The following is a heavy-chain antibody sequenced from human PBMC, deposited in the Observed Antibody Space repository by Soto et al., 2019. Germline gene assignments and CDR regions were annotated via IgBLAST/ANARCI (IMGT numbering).Heavy chain of an antibody. Sequence: QVQLVESGGGVVQPGRSLRLACSASGFTFSDYGVHWVRQAPGTALEWVAVISYDGSIQYYADSVKGRFTISRDNSENTLYLQMNSLRVEDTAVYCCAKDPTVRGYRGYDSGYYFDFWGQGSMVSVSS. CDR1: GFTFSDYG. CDR2: ISYDGSIQ. D-gene: IGHD5-12*01. V-gene: IGHV3-30*18. CDR3: AKDPTVRGYRGYDSGYYFDF. J-gene: IGHJ4*02.